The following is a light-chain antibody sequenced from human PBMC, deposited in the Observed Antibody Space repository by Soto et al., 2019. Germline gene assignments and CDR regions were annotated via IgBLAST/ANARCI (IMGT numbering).Light chain of an antibody. CDR1: QSVSSK. Sequence: EKVMTQSPATLSVSPGERATLSCRASQSVSSKLAWYQQKPGQSPRLLIYGTSTRATGVTGRLSDSGSGTDFTLTIRCLQAADVTQYRSQDYTTRPIPCAQGTRLEIK. CDR3: QDYTTRPIP. CDR2: GTS. V-gene: IGKV3-15*01. J-gene: IGKJ5*01.